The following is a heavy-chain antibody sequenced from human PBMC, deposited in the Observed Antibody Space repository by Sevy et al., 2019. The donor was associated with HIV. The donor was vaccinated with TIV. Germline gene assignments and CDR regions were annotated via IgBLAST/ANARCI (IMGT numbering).Heavy chain of an antibody. Sequence: GGSLRLSCVASGFSFSSYGMHWVRQAPGKGLEWVALISYHGTNKYYADSVKGRFTISRDNSKNTLYLQMNSLRAEDTAVYYCARDGYSSGWVGSFDYWGQGTLVTVSS. CDR2: ISYHGTNK. J-gene: IGHJ4*02. V-gene: IGHV3-30*03. CDR1: GFSFSSYG. D-gene: IGHD6-19*01. CDR3: ARDGYSSGWVGSFDY.